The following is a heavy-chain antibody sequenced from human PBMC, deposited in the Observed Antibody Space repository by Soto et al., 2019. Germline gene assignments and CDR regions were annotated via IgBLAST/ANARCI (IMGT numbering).Heavy chain of an antibody. Sequence: SETLSLTCTVSGGSVSSGSYYWSWIRQPPGKGLEWIGYIYDSGSTNYNPSLKKRVTISVDTSKNQFSLKLSSVTAADTAVYYCARDSSSWAFDYWGQGTLVTVSS. CDR1: GGSVSSGSYY. CDR2: IYDSGST. CDR3: ARDSSSWAFDY. J-gene: IGHJ4*02. D-gene: IGHD6-13*01. V-gene: IGHV4-61*01.